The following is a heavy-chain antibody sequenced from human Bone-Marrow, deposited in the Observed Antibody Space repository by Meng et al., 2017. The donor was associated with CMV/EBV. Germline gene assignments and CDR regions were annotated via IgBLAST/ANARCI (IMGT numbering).Heavy chain of an antibody. D-gene: IGHD3-10*01. V-gene: IGHV4-31*02. CDR2: VYYSWTT. CDR3: ARAYFYGLGSDLHYVDS. Sequence: SVRSPDHYWTWIRQRPGKGLEWIGCVYYSWTTSENPSLESRLSISIDISKSQFSLKLSSVTAADTAVYYCARAYFYGLGSDLHYVDSWGPGTLVTVSS. CDR1: SVRSPDHY. J-gene: IGHJ4*02.